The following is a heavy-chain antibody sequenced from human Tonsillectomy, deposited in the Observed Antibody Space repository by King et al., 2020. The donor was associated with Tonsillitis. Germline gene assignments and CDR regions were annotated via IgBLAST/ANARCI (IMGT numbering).Heavy chain of an antibody. CDR1: GYRFTSNW. CDR2: IYPSDSHT. V-gene: IGHV5-51*01. CDR3: ATPNNLQVALRFDY. Sequence: QLVQSGAEVKKTGESLKISCKASGYRFTSNWIGWVRHMPGKGLEWMGIIYPSDSHTKYSPSFEGQVTISADKSITTAYLQWTSLKASDTAIYYCATPNNLQVALRFDYWGQGTLVTVSS. J-gene: IGHJ4*02. D-gene: IGHD2-15*01.